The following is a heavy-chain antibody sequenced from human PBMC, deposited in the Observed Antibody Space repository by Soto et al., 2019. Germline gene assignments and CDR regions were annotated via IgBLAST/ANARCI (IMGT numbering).Heavy chain of an antibody. CDR1: GGSISSSSYY. CDR2: IYYSGST. Sequence: QLQLQESGPGLVKPSETLSLTCTVSGGSISSSSYYWGWIRQPPGKGLEWIGSIYYSGSTYYNPSLKSRVTISVDTSKNQFSLKLSSVTAADTAVYYCARLPLYCSSTSCYTRYYYYGMDVWGQGTTVTVSS. D-gene: IGHD2-2*02. CDR3: ARLPLYCSSTSCYTRYYYYGMDV. J-gene: IGHJ6*02. V-gene: IGHV4-39*01.